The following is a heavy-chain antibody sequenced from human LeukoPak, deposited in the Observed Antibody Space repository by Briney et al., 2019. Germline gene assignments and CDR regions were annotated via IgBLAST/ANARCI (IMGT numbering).Heavy chain of an antibody. CDR3: ARVRWVNVYYGMDV. D-gene: IGHD4-23*01. V-gene: IGHV4-31*03. Sequence: TPSETLSLTCTVSGDSITSGGYLWTWVRQHPVKGLEWIGYIYSSGSAYYNPSLKGRVSMSVETSENQFSLKVNSVTAADSAIYFCARVRWVNVYYGMDVWGQGTTVTVSS. CDR2: IYSSGSA. CDR1: GDSITSGGYL. J-gene: IGHJ6*02.